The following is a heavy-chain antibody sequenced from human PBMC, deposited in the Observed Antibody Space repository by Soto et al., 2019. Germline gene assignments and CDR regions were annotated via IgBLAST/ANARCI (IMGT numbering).Heavy chain of an antibody. CDR3: AKRPASIITFEY. Sequence: GGSLRLSCAASGFTFSNYAMSWVRQAPGKGLEWVSTISGNGGSTYYADSVKGRFTISRDNSKNMLFLQINSQRDDDSAVYYCAKRPASIITFEYWGQGTPVTVSS. D-gene: IGHD2-2*01. CDR2: ISGNGGST. J-gene: IGHJ4*02. V-gene: IGHV3-23*01. CDR1: GFTFSNYA.